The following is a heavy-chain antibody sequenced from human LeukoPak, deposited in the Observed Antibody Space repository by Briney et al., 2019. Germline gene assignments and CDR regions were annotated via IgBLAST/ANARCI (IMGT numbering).Heavy chain of an antibody. Sequence: GGSLRLSCAASGFIFSNFAMHWVRQAPDKGLEWVAAISYDGSNKYYADSVKGRFTISRDNSKNTLYLQMNSLRAEDTAVYYCARDQSRDGYSSPYWGQGTLVTVSS. V-gene: IGHV3-30-3*01. CDR1: GFIFSNFA. J-gene: IGHJ4*02. CDR2: ISYDGSNK. D-gene: IGHD5-24*01. CDR3: ARDQSRDGYSSPY.